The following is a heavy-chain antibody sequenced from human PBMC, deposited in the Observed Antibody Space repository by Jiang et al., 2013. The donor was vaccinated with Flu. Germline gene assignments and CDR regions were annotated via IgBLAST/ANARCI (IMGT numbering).Heavy chain of an antibody. CDR1: GFTFSSYA. CDR3: ARDQDSSGYYPDY. Sequence: VQLVESGGGVVQPGRSLRLSCAASGFTFSSYAMHWVRQAPGKGLEWVAVISYDGSNKYYADSVKGRFTISRDNSKNTLYLQMNSLRAEDTAVYYCARDQDSSGYYPDYWGQGTLVTVSS. J-gene: IGHJ4*02. CDR2: ISYDGSNK. D-gene: IGHD3-22*01. V-gene: IGHV3-30-3*01.